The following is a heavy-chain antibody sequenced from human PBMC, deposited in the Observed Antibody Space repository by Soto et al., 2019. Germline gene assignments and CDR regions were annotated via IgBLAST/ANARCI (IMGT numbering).Heavy chain of an antibody. CDR2: INANNGGT. Sequence: EASVKVSCKASGYTFTGYYMHWVRQAPGQGLEWMGWINANNGGTNYAQKFQGRVTMTTDTSTSTAYMELRSLRSDDTAVYYCARERRFLEWLLHDAFDIWGQGTMVTVSS. J-gene: IGHJ3*02. CDR1: GYTFTGYY. D-gene: IGHD3-3*01. V-gene: IGHV1-2*02. CDR3: ARERRFLEWLLHDAFDI.